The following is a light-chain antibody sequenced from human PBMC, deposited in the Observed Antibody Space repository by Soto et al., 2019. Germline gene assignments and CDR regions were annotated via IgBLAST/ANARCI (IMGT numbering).Light chain of an antibody. V-gene: IGKV1-5*03. CDR3: QQYNSYPYT. CDR2: KAS. Sequence: DIQMTQSPSTLSASVGDRVNITCRASQSISSWLAWYQQKPGKAPKSLIYKASSLESGVPSRFSGSGSGTEFTLTISSLQPDEFATYYCQQYNSYPYTFGQGTKLEIK. J-gene: IGKJ2*01. CDR1: QSISSW.